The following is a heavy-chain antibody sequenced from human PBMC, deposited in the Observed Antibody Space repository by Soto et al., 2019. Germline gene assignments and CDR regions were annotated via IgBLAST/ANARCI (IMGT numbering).Heavy chain of an antibody. CDR1: GFTFSSYA. Sequence: GGSLRLSCAASGFTFSSYAMSWVRQSPGKGPEWVSTISSNGANRHYAESVKGRFTISKDASRNTVHLRMNSLRAEDTATYFCVSWVSAHFDYWGHGTPVTVSS. V-gene: IGHV3-23*01. J-gene: IGHJ4*01. CDR2: ISSNGANR. CDR3: VSWVSAHFDY. D-gene: IGHD2-8*01.